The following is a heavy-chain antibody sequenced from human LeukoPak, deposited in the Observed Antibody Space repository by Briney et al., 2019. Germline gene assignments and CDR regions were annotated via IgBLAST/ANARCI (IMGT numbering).Heavy chain of an antibody. Sequence: ASVKVSCKASGGTFSSYAISWVRQAPGQGLEWMGWMNPNSGNTGYAQKFQGRVTMTRNTSISTAYMELSSLRSEDTAVYYCARVYDSSGHYPIDYWGQGTLVTVSS. V-gene: IGHV1-8*02. J-gene: IGHJ4*02. CDR2: MNPNSGNT. CDR3: ARVYDSSGHYPIDY. CDR1: GGTFSSYA. D-gene: IGHD3-22*01.